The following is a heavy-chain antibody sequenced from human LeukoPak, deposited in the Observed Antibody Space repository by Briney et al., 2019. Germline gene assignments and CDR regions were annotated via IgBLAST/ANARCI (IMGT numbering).Heavy chain of an antibody. Sequence: GGSLRLSCAASGFTFDDYAMHWVRQAPGKGLEWVSGISWNSGSIGYADSVKGRFTISRDNAKNSLYLQMNSLRAEDTALYYCAKDIGAVAGTGYFDYWGQGTLVTVSS. J-gene: IGHJ4*02. CDR3: AKDIGAVAGTGYFDY. V-gene: IGHV3-9*01. CDR2: ISWNSGSI. CDR1: GFTFDDYA. D-gene: IGHD6-19*01.